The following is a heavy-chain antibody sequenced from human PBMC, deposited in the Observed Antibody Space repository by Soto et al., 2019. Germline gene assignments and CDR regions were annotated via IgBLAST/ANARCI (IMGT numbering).Heavy chain of an antibody. CDR1: GGYISSGGYS. CDR2: IYHSGST. J-gene: IGHJ4*02. CDR3: ARGPPFDY. Sequence: SETLSLTCAVSGGYISSGGYSWSWIRQPPGKGLEWIGYIYHSGSTYYNPSLKSRVTISVDRSKNQFSLKLSSVTAADTAVYYCARGPPFDYWGQGTLVTVSS. V-gene: IGHV4-30-2*01.